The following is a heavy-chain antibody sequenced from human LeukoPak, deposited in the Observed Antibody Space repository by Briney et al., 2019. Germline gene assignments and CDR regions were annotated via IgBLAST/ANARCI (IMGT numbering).Heavy chain of an antibody. J-gene: IGHJ6*04. D-gene: IGHD2-2*01. Sequence: QPGGSLRLSCAASGFTFSSYAMSWVRQAPGKGLEWVSAISGSGGSTYYADSVKGRFTISRDNSKNTLYLQMNSLRAEDTAVYYCAKDSLVVPALARGMDVWGKGTTVTVSS. CDR1: GFTFSSYA. CDR2: ISGSGGST. V-gene: IGHV3-23*01. CDR3: AKDSLVVPALARGMDV.